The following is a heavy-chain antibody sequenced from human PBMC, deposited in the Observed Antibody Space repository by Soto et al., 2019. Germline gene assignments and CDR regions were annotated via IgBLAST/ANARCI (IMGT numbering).Heavy chain of an antibody. CDR1: GFTFSSYG. J-gene: IGHJ3*02. Sequence: QVQLVESGGGVVQPGRSLRLSCAASGFTFSSYGMHWVRQAPGKGLEWVAVISYDGSNKYYADSVKGRFTISRDNSKNTLYLQMNSLRAEDTAVYYCAIRLLQPAMAVSDAFDIWGQGTMVTVSS. D-gene: IGHD5-18*01. CDR3: AIRLLQPAMAVSDAFDI. V-gene: IGHV3-30*03. CDR2: ISYDGSNK.